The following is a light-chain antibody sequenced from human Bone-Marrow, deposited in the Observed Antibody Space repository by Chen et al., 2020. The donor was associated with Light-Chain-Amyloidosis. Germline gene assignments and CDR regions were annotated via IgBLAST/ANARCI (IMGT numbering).Light chain of an antibody. CDR1: SGSIASNY. Sequence: FILLQPQALSESPGQPATIFSTHSSGSIASNYVQWLQQRPGTPPTTVIYKDKERPSGVPDRFSGSIDSSSNFAYLTISGLETEDEADYYCQSYDNSNHVFGTGTKVTVL. CDR3: QSYDNSNHV. J-gene: IGLJ1*01. V-gene: IGLV6-57*01. CDR2: KDK.